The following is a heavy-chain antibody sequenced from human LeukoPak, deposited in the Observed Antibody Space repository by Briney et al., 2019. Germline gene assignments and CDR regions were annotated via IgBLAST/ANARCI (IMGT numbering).Heavy chain of an antibody. CDR1: DSNIRTYS. Sequence: PGVSLRLSCGAPDSNIRTYSVTWLRQPPGKGLEWVSGMSRWGLSTYYARSVKGRFTISRDTSKNTFYLEMNSLGADDTALYYCAKDRISGQGGAARILDYWGQGILVTVSS. V-gene: IGHV3-23*01. CDR2: MSRWGLST. D-gene: IGHD6-6*01. J-gene: IGHJ4*02. CDR3: AKDRISGQGGAARILDY.